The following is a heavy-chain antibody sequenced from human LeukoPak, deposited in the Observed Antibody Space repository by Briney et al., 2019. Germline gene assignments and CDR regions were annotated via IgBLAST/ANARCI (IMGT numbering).Heavy chain of an antibody. CDR1: GFTFSSYS. Sequence: GGSLRLSCAASGFTFSSYSMNWVRQAPGKGLEWVSYISSSSSSTIYYADSVKGRFTISRDNAKNTLYLQMNSLRAEDTAVYYCANFHCSSTSCHLSGYFQHWGQGTLVTVSS. J-gene: IGHJ1*01. D-gene: IGHD2-2*01. CDR3: ANFHCSSTSCHLSGYFQH. CDR2: ISSSSSSTI. V-gene: IGHV3-48*01.